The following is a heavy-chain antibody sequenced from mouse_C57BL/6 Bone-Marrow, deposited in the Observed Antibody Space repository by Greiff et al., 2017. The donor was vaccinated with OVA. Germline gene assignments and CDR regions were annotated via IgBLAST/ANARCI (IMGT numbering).Heavy chain of an antibody. CDR1: GFSLTSYG. Sequence: QVQLKESGPGLVQPSQSLSITCTVSGFSLTSYGVHWVRQSPGKGLEWLGVIWRGGSTDYNAAFMSRLSITKDNSKSQVFFKMNSLQADDTAIYYCAKLGNPTGEDAMDYWGQGTSVTVSS. V-gene: IGHV2-5*01. D-gene: IGHD4-1*02. J-gene: IGHJ4*01. CDR3: AKLGNPTGEDAMDY. CDR2: IWRGGST.